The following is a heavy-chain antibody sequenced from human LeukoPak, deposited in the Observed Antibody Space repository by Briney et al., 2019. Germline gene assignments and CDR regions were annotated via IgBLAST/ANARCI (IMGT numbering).Heavy chain of an antibody. V-gene: IGHV3-23*01. J-gene: IGHJ4*02. Sequence: GGSLRLSCAASGFTFSSYAMSWVRQAPGKGLEWVSAIVSSGDTTYYADSVKGRFTISRDNSKNTLFLEMNSLRVEDTAVYYCAKGRGFRVWDPWDNWGQGTLITVSS. D-gene: IGHD3-16*01. CDR1: GFTFSSYA. CDR2: IVSSGDTT. CDR3: AKGRGFRVWDPWDN.